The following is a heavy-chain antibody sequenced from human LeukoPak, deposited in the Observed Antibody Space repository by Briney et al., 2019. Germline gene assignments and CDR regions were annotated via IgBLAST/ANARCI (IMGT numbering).Heavy chain of an antibody. CDR2: INSDGSST. CDR1: GFTFSSYW. D-gene: IGHD5-12*01. CDR3: ARVRRDIVAYDY. V-gene: IGHV3-74*01. J-gene: IGHJ4*02. Sequence: GGSLRLSCAASGFTFSSYWMHWVRQAPGKGLVWVSRINSDGSSTSYADSVKGRFTISRDNAKNTLYLQMNSLRAEDTAVYYCARVRRDIVAYDYWGQGTLVTVSS.